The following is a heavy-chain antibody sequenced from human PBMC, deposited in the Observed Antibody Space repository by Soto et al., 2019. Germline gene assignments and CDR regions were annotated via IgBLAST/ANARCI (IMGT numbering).Heavy chain of an antibody. CDR3: AAGLGYCSGGSCYDAFDL. D-gene: IGHD2-15*01. CDR2: IVVGSGNT. Sequence: RGQRLAWIGWIVVGSGNTNYAQKFQERVTITRDMSTSTAYMELSSLRSEDTAVYYCAAGLGYCSGGSCYDAFDLWG. V-gene: IGHV1-58*01. J-gene: IGHJ3*01.